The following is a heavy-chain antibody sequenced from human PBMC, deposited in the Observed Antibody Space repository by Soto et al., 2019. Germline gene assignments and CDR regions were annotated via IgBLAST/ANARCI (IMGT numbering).Heavy chain of an antibody. Sequence: PSETLSLTCTVSGGSISSYYWSWIRQPPGKGLEWIGYIYYSGSTNYNPSLKGRVTISVDTSKNQFSLKLSSVTAADTAVYYCARQGDTAMGHQEGFYYYYYMIVWGKGTTVTVS. V-gene: IGHV4-59*08. CDR2: IYYSGST. D-gene: IGHD5-18*01. CDR1: GGSISSYY. CDR3: ARQGDTAMGHQEGFYYYYYMIV. J-gene: IGHJ6*03.